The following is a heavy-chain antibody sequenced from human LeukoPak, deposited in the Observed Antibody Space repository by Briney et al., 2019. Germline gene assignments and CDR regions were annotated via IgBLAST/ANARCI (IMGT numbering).Heavy chain of an antibody. Sequence: KSSETLSLTCTVSGGSISSYYWSWIRQPPGKGLEWIGYIYYSGSTYYNPSLKSRVTISVDRSKNQFSLKLSSVTAADTAVYYCARVRSYGYFDLWGRGTLVTVSS. CDR3: ARVRSYGYFDL. J-gene: IGHJ2*01. CDR1: GGSISSYY. V-gene: IGHV4-59*12. CDR2: IYYSGST.